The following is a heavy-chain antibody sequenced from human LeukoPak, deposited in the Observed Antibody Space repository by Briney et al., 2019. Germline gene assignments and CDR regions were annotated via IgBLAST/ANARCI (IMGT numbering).Heavy chain of an antibody. CDR2: IYYSGST. CDR3: ARDPPLYSGYDYSSSRGGKFFDY. J-gene: IGHJ4*02. Sequence: PSETMSLTCTVSGGSISSYYWSWIRQPPGKGLEWIGYIYYSGSTNYNPSLKSRVTISVDTSKNQFSLKLSSVTAADTAVYYCARDPPLYSGYDYSSSRGGKFFDYWGQGTLVTVSS. D-gene: IGHD5-12*01. CDR1: GGSISSYY. V-gene: IGHV4-59*01.